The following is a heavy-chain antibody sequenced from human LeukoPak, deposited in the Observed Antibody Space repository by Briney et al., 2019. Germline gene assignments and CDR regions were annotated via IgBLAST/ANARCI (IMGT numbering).Heavy chain of an antibody. D-gene: IGHD4-17*01. V-gene: IGHV3-48*04. Sequence: PGGSLRLSCAASGFTFSSYSLNWDRQAPGKGLEWLSYISSSSSTIYYADSVKGRFTISRDNAKNSLYLHVNSLRAEDTAVYYCARDHYGDYIVDYWGQGTLVTVSS. J-gene: IGHJ4*02. CDR1: GFTFSSYS. CDR3: ARDHYGDYIVDY. CDR2: ISSSSSTI.